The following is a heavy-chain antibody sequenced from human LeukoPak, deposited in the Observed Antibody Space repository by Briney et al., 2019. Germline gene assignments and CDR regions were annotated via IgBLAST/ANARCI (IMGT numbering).Heavy chain of an antibody. CDR1: XFTFSXXW. Sequence: LXLXXXXSXFTFSXXWMSWVRQAPGKGREWVGRIKSKTDGGTTNYAAPGKGRFTISKYDAKNTLYLQMNSLKTEDTAVYYCTTDQSPDYGDVMGAGAFDIWGQGTMVTVSS. J-gene: IGHJ3*02. CDR3: TTDQSPDYGDVMGAGAFDI. CDR2: IKSKTDGGTT. D-gene: IGHD4-17*01. V-gene: IGHV3-15*01.